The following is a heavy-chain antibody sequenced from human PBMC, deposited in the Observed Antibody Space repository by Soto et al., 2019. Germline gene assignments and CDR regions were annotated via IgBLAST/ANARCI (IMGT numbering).Heavy chain of an antibody. Sequence: EVQLVESGGGLVKPGGSLRLSCAASGFTFSSYSMNWVRQAPGKGLEWVSSISSSSSYIYYADSVKGRFTISRDNAKNSLYLQMNSLRAEDTAVYYCARDHFWNYPYFDYWGQGTLVTVSS. CDR2: ISSSSSYI. V-gene: IGHV3-21*01. D-gene: IGHD1-7*01. CDR1: GFTFSSYS. J-gene: IGHJ4*02. CDR3: ARDHFWNYPYFDY.